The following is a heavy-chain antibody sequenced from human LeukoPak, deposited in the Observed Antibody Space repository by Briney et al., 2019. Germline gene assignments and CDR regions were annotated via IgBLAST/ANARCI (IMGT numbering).Heavy chain of an antibody. V-gene: IGHV4-4*07. D-gene: IGHD2-15*01. CDR1: GGSINIYY. J-gene: IGHJ3*02. CDR3: ARGRYCSADICSGGDAFDI. Sequence: PSETLSLTCTVSGGSINIYYWSWIRQPAGKGLECIGRIYTLGSTNYNPSLKSRVTMSVDTSKNQFSLKLSSVTAADTAVYYCARGRYCSADICSGGDAFDIWGQGTMVSVSS. CDR2: IYTLGST.